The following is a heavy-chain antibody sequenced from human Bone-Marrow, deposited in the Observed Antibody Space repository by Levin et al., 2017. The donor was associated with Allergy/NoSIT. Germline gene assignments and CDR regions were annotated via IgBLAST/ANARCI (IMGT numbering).Heavy chain of an antibody. D-gene: IGHD3-22*01. V-gene: IGHV4-31*03. CDR1: GGSISTDNYY. Sequence: PSETLSLTCTVSGGSISTDNYYWNWFRQHPGKGLEWIGYTFYSGNTYYNPSLQSRVTISVDTSKNQFSLTLSSVTAADTAVYYCARDLSKENSRGYYYASGIFDLWGQGTMVTVSS. CDR3: ARDLSKENSRGYYYASGIFDL. J-gene: IGHJ3*01. CDR2: TFYSGNT.